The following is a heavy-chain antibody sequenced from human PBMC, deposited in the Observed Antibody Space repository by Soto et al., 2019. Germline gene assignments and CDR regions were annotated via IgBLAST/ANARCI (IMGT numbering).Heavy chain of an antibody. Sequence: QVQLVQSGAQVKKPGASVKVSCKASGYTFDNYALHLVRPAPGRRLEWMGWIHASNGYTKYAQSFQGRVTITRDTSASTVHMDLSSLRSEDTAVYYCARVQYSGYDFKRAFDIWGQGTMVTVSS. D-gene: IGHD5-12*01. V-gene: IGHV1-3*01. CDR3: ARVQYSGYDFKRAFDI. CDR1: GYTFDNYA. CDR2: IHASNGYT. J-gene: IGHJ3*02.